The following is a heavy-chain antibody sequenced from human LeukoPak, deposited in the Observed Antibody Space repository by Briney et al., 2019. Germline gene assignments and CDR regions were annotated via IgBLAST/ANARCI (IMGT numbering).Heavy chain of an antibody. V-gene: IGHV1-46*01. Sequence: GASVKVSCKASGYTFTSYYMHWVRQAPGQGLEWMGIINPSGGSTSYAQKFQGRVTMTRDTSTSTVYMELSSLRSEDTAVYYCARDGHETYYGSGSYYNASPSDALDIWGQGTMVTVSS. J-gene: IGHJ3*02. CDR3: ARDGHETYYGSGSYYNASPSDALDI. D-gene: IGHD3-10*01. CDR1: GYTFTSYY. CDR2: INPSGGST.